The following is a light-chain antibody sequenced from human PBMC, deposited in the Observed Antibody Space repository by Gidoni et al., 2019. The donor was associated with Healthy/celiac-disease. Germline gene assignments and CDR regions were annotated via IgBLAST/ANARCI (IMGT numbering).Light chain of an antibody. CDR2: AAS. J-gene: IGKJ4*01. V-gene: IGKV1-39*01. CDR3: QQSYSTPT. Sequence: DIQLTQSPSSLSASVGDRVTITCRASQSISSYLNWYQQKPGKAPKLLIYAASSLQSGVPSRFSGSGAGTDFTLTISSLQPEDVANYYWQQSYSTPTFGGGTKVEIK. CDR1: QSISSY.